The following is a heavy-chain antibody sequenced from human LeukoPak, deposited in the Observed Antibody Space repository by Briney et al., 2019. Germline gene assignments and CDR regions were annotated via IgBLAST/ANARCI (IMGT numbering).Heavy chain of an antibody. J-gene: IGHJ5*02. D-gene: IGHD3-10*01. CDR2: ISWNSGSI. Sequence: PGGSLRLSCAASGFTFDDYAMHWVRQAPGKGLEWVSGISWNSGSIGYADSVKGRFTISRDNAKNSLYLQMNSLRAEDTAVYYCARGHGSGSTNWFDPWGQGTLVTVSS. V-gene: IGHV3-9*01. CDR1: GFTFDDYA. CDR3: ARGHGSGSTNWFDP.